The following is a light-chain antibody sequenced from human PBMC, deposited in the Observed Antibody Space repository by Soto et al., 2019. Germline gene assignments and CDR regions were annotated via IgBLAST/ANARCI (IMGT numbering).Light chain of an antibody. CDR1: SSDVGSYNL. V-gene: IGLV2-23*01. CDR3: CSYAGSRRV. CDR2: EGS. J-gene: IGLJ1*01. Sequence: QSALTQPASVSGSPGQSITISCTGTSSDVGSYNLVSWYQQHPGKAPKLMIYEGSKRPSGVSNRFSGSKSGNTASPTISGLQAEDEADYYCCSYAGSRRVFGTGTKVTVL.